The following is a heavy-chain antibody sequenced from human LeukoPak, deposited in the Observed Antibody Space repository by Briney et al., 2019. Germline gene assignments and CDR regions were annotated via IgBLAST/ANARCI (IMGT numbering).Heavy chain of an antibody. V-gene: IGHV3-30*02. CDR1: GFTFSSYG. J-gene: IGHJ4*02. CDR2: IRYDGSNK. D-gene: IGHD1-26*01. CDR3: AKTKWELYYYFDY. Sequence: PGGSLRLSCAASGFTFSSYGMHWVGQAPGKGLEWVAFIRYDGSNKYYADSVKGRFTISRDNSKNTLYLQMNSLRAEDTAVYYCAKTKWELYYYFDYWGQGTLVTVSS.